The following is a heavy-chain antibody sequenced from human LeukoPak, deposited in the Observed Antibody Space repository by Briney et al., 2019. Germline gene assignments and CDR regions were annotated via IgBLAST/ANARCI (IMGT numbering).Heavy chain of an antibody. V-gene: IGHV4-59*01. CDR2: INYSGNT. Sequence: PSETLSLTCAVSGGSISSYYCSWIRKSPGKGLEWIGYINYSGNTAYNPSLKSRVTISVDTSKNQFSLKVSSVTAADTAVYYCARDSGPRFDYWGQGTLVTVSS. D-gene: IGHD6-19*01. CDR1: GGSISSYY. J-gene: IGHJ4*02. CDR3: ARDSGPRFDY.